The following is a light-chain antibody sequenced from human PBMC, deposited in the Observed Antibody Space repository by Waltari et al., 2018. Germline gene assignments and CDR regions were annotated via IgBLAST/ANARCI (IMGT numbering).Light chain of an antibody. J-gene: IGKJ4*01. Sequence: EIVLTQSPATLSLSPGERATLSCRASQSVSSYLAWYQQKPGQAPRLLIHEASDRATGIPARFSGSGAGTEFTLTISSLEPEDFAVYYCQQRSTWPLTFGGGTKVEIK. CDR2: EAS. CDR1: QSVSSY. CDR3: QQRSTWPLT. V-gene: IGKV3-11*01.